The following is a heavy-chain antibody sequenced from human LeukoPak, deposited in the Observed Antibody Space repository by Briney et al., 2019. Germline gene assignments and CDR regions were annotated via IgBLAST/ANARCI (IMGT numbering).Heavy chain of an antibody. D-gene: IGHD6-19*01. V-gene: IGHV1-18*01. CDR2: ISAYNGNT. J-gene: IGHJ4*02. Sequence: GASVKVSCKASGYTLTSYGISWVRQAPGQGLERMGWISAYNGNTNYAQKLQGRVTMTTDTSTSTAHMELRSLRSDDTAVYYCARAYSSGWYRDYWGQGTLVTVSS. CDR1: GYTLTSYG. CDR3: ARAYSSGWYRDY.